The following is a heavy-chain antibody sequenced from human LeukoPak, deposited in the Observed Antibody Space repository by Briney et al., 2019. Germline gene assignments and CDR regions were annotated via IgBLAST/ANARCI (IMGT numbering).Heavy chain of an antibody. D-gene: IGHD4-11*01. V-gene: IGHV3-21*01. CDR2: ISSRSSYI. CDR1: GFTFSSYS. Sequence: GGSLRLSCAASGFTFSSYSMNWVRQAPGKGLEWVSSISSRSSYIYYADSVKGRFTISRDNAKNSLYLQMNSLRAEDTAVYYCARGGVTTNWFDPWGQGTLVTVSS. J-gene: IGHJ5*02. CDR3: ARGGVTTNWFDP.